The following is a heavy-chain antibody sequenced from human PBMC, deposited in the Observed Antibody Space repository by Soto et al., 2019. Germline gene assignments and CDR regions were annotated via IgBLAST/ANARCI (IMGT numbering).Heavy chain of an antibody. J-gene: IGHJ3*02. V-gene: IGHV1-8*01. CDR3: VSRSYSCSAWEAFDI. CDR2: MNPNSGNT. Sequence: QVQLVQSGAEVKKPGASVKVSCKASGYTFTSYDINWVRQATGQGLEWMGWMNPNSGNTGYAQKFQGRVTMTRNTSISTEYMELSSRRSEDTAVYYCVSRSYSCSAWEAFDIWGQGTMVTGSS. D-gene: IGHD2-15*01. CDR1: GYTFTSYD.